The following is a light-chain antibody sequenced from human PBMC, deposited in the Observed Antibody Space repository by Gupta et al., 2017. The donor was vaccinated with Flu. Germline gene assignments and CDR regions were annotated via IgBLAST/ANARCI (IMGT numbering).Light chain of an antibody. V-gene: IGKV3-15*01. CDR2: DAS. Sequence: ASLCLSPGQRATLSCRTSQSVGADLAWYQQRPGQGPRLLIYDASTRASGYPDRFSGSGSGTDFTLTISSLQSEDSGVYFCQQYSHWPPLTFGGGTKVEI. J-gene: IGKJ4*01. CDR1: QSVGAD. CDR3: QQYSHWPPLT.